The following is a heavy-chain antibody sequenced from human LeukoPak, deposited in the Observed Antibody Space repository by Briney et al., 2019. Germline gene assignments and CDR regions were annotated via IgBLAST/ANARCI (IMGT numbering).Heavy chain of an antibody. Sequence: SETLSLTCTVSGGSISSSSYYWGWIRQPPGKGLEWIGGIYYSGSTYYNPSLKSRVTISVDTSKNQFSLKLSSVTAADTAVYYCASDSSGYRPDAFDIWGQGTMVTVSS. J-gene: IGHJ3*02. D-gene: IGHD3-22*01. V-gene: IGHV4-39*07. CDR3: ASDSSGYRPDAFDI. CDR2: IYYSGST. CDR1: GGSISSSSYY.